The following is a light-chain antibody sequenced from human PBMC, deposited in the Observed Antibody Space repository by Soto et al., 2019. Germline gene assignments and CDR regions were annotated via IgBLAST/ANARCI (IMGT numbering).Light chain of an antibody. Sequence: QSALTQPASVSGSPGQSITISCTGTSSDVGGYNYVSWYQQHPGKAPKLMIYDVSNRPSGVSNRFSGSKSGNTASLTISGLQAEDEADYYCSSYTISSTLHVVFGGGTKVTVL. CDR2: DVS. CDR3: SSYTISSTLHVV. V-gene: IGLV2-14*01. CDR1: SSDVGGYNY. J-gene: IGLJ2*01.